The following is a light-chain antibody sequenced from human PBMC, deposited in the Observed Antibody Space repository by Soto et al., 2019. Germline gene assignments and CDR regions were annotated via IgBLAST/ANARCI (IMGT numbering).Light chain of an antibody. V-gene: IGLV2-14*03. J-gene: IGLJ3*02. Sequence: QSALTQPVSVSGSPGQSITISCTGTNNDVGVYNFVSWYQQLPCKAPKLIVYDVSNRPPGVSDRFSGSKSGNTASLTISGLQAEDEADYYCSSYTTSTTRVFGGGTKLTVL. CDR3: SSYTTSTTRV. CDR1: NNDVGVYNF. CDR2: DVS.